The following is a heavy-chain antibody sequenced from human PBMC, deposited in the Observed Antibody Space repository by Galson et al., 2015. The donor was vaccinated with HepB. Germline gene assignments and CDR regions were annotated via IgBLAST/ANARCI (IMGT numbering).Heavy chain of an antibody. D-gene: IGHD5-24*01. CDR1: GGTFSRYG. CDR3: ARLGDGCNSSWASAADF. J-gene: IGHJ4*02. V-gene: IGHV1-69*04. CDR2: INPILGIA. Sequence: SVKVSCKASGGTFSRYGLSWVRQAPGQGFEWMGRINPILGIANYAQKFQDRVTITADKSTSTAYMELRSLRSEDTAVYYCARLGDGCNSSWASAADFWGQGTLVTVSS.